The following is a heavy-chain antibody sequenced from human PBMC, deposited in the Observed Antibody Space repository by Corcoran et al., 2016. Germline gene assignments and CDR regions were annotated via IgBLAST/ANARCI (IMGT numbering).Heavy chain of an antibody. CDR3: ASPLPYCSGGSCYREGDAFDI. J-gene: IGHJ3*02. D-gene: IGHD2-15*01. Sequence: EVQLVQSGAEVKKPGGSLRISCKGSGYSFTSYWISWVRQMPGKGLEWMGRIDPSDSYTNYSPSFQGHVTISADNSISTAYLQWSSLKASETAMYYCASPLPYCSGGSCYREGDAFDICGQGTMVTVSS. CDR1: GYSFTSYW. CDR2: IDPSDSYT. V-gene: IGHV5-10-1*03.